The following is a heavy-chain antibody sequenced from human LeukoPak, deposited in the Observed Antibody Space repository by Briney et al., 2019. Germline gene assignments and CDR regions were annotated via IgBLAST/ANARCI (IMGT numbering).Heavy chain of an antibody. CDR1: GGSISSYY. Sequence: SETLSLTCTVSGGSISSYYWSWIRQPPGKGLEWIGYIYYSGSTNYNPSLKSRVTISVDTSKNQFSLKLSSVTAADTAVYYCARGGRQDYGDKGWFDPWGQGTLVTVSS. V-gene: IGHV4-59*01. D-gene: IGHD4-17*01. CDR3: ARGGRQDYGDKGWFDP. J-gene: IGHJ5*02. CDR2: IYYSGST.